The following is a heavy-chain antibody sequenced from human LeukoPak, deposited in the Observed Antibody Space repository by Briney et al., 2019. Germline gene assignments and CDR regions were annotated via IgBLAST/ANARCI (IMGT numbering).Heavy chain of an antibody. J-gene: IGHJ6*03. CDR2: INPNSGGT. CDR3: ARDPGSYYYYYYMDV. Sequence: ASVTVSCKASGYIFTSYNMHWVRQAPGQGLEWMGWINPNSGGTNYAQKFQGRVTMTRDTSITTAYMELSRLISDDTAVYYCARDPGSYYYYYYMDVWGKGTTVTISS. CDR1: GYIFTSYN. D-gene: IGHD1-26*01. V-gene: IGHV1-2*02.